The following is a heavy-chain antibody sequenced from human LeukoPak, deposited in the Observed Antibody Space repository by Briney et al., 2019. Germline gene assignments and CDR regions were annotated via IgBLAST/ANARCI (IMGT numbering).Heavy chain of an antibody. CDR1: GYTFTNYG. V-gene: IGHV1-18*01. Sequence: GASVKVSCKASGYTFTNYGISWVRQAPGQGLEWMGWISAYNGNTNYARKFQTRVIMTTDTSTSTAYMGLRSLRSDDTAVYYCAKNVDYNNDYYYYYYMDVWGKGTTATVSS. D-gene: IGHD4-11*01. CDR2: ISAYNGNT. CDR3: AKNVDYNNDYYYYYYMDV. J-gene: IGHJ6*03.